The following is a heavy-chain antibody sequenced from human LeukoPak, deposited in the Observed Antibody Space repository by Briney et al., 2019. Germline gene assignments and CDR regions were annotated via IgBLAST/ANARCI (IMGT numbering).Heavy chain of an antibody. D-gene: IGHD3-3*01. CDR1: GFTFSSYW. CDR3: ARDSYYDFWSGYYDY. J-gene: IGHJ4*02. Sequence: GGSLRLSCAASGFTFSSYWMHWVRHAPGKGLLWVSRINSDGSSTSYADSVKGRFTISRDNAKNTLYLQMNSLRAEDTAVYYCARDSYYDFWSGYYDYWGQGTLVTVSS. CDR2: INSDGSST. V-gene: IGHV3-74*01.